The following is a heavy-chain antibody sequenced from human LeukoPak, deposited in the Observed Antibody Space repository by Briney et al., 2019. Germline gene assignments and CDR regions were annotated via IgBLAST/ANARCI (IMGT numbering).Heavy chain of an antibody. V-gene: IGHV4-30-4*01. D-gene: IGHD3-22*01. CDR3: ARVTGYYDSSNFDY. CDR1: GGSISSGDYY. CDR2: IYYSGST. J-gene: IGHJ4*02. Sequence: PSETLSLTCTVSGGSISSGDYYWSWIRQPPGKGLEWIGYIYYSGSTYYNPSLKSRVTISVDTSKNQFSLKLSSVTAADTAVYYCARVTGYYDSSNFDYWGQGTLVTVSS.